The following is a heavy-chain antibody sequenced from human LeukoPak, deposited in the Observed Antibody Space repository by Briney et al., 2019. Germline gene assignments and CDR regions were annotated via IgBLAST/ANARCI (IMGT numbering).Heavy chain of an antibody. D-gene: IGHD6-13*01. Sequence: ASVTVSCKASGYTFTVYYMHWVRQAPGQGLEWMGWINPNSGGTNYAQKFQGRVTMTRDTSISTAYMELSRLRSDDTAVYYCARDGHSSSWMFDYWGQGTLVTVSS. CDR1: GYTFTVYY. J-gene: IGHJ4*02. CDR3: ARDGHSSSWMFDY. CDR2: INPNSGGT. V-gene: IGHV1-2*02.